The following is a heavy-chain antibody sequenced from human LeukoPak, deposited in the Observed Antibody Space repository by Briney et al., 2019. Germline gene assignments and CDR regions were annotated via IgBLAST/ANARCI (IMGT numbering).Heavy chain of an antibody. Sequence: GGSLRLSCAASGFTFSSYAMNWARQAPGKGLEWVASINHNGNVNYYVDSVKGRFTISRDNAKNSQYLQMNSLRAEDTAVYYCARLDWCFDLWGRGTLVTVSS. J-gene: IGHJ2*01. V-gene: IGHV3-7*01. CDR1: GFTFSSYA. CDR2: INHNGNVN. CDR3: ARLDWCFDL.